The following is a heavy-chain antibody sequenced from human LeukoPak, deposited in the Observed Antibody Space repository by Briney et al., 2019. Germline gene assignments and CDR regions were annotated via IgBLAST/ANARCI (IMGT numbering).Heavy chain of an antibody. J-gene: IGHJ4*02. Sequence: SSETLSLTGTVSGGSISGYYWRWRGQPPGKGREGWGNIYYSGSTNYNPSLRSRVTISVDTSKNQLSLKLNSVTAADTAVYYCARGGAELDYWGQGTLVTVSS. CDR2: IYYSGST. CDR1: GGSISGYY. V-gene: IGHV4-59*01. D-gene: IGHD1-26*01. CDR3: ARGGAELDY.